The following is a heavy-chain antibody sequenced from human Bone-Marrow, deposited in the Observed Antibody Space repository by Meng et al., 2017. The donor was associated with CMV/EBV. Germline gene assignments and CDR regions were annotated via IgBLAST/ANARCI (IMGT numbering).Heavy chain of an antibody. D-gene: IGHD1-1*01. CDR2: MSGSGREI. V-gene: IGHV3-7*01. J-gene: IGHJ4*02. CDR1: GVTFRKTG. CDR3: AGLWI. Sequence: GGSLRLSCAVSGVTFRKTGMSWLRQVPGKGPEWVADMSGSGREIYYVDSVKGRFTVSRDNAKNLLFLQMNSLRVEDTAVYYCAGLWIWGPGTLVTVSS.